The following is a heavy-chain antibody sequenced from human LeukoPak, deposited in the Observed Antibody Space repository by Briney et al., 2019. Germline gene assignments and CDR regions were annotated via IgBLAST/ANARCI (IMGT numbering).Heavy chain of an antibody. J-gene: IGHJ6*03. CDR2: INHSGST. Sequence: SETLSLTCAVYGGSFRGYYWSWIRQPPGKGLEWIGEINHSGSTNYNPSLKSRVTISVDTSKNQFSLKLSSVTAADTAVYYCAREGYYYYYMDVWGKGTTVTVSS. CDR3: AREGYYYYYMDV. CDR1: GGSFRGYY. V-gene: IGHV4-34*01.